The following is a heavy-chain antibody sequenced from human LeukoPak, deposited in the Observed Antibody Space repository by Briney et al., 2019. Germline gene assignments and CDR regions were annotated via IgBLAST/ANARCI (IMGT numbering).Heavy chain of an antibody. CDR3: AREVVPAADYYYGMDV. CDR1: GYTFTGYY. CDR2: INPNSGGT. J-gene: IGHJ6*02. D-gene: IGHD2-2*01. Sequence: ASVKVSCKASGYTFTGYYMHWVRQAPGQGLEWMGWINPNSGGTNYAQKFQGRVTMTRDTSISTAYMELSRLRSDDTAVYYCAREVVPAADYYYGMDVWGQGTTVTVSS. V-gene: IGHV1-2*02.